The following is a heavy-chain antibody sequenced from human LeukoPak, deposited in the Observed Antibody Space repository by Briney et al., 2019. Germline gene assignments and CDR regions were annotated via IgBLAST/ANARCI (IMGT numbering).Heavy chain of an antibody. Sequence: GGSLSLSCAVSGFTFSSYDTHWVRQATGNGLEWVSAIVTAGDTSNHGSVKGRSPIPRENAKNSLYLQLNSLRAGDTAVYCCARAAITIFGVGCGGMDVWGERTTVTVSS. CDR1: GFTFSSYD. CDR2: IVTAGDT. D-gene: IGHD3-3*01. CDR3: ARAAITIFGVGCGGMDV. J-gene: IGHJ6*04. V-gene: IGHV3-13*01.